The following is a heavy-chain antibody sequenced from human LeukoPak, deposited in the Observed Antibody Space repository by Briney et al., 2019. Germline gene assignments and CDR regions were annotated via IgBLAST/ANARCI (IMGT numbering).Heavy chain of an antibody. V-gene: IGHV1-18*01. CDR3: ARIQSRIIAARPGNPAFDY. D-gene: IGHD6-6*01. Sequence: GASVTVSCKASGYTFTSYDISWVRQAPGQGLEWMGWISTYNDNTHYAQKLQGRVTMTTDTSTSTVYMELKSLRSDETAVYYCARIQSRIIAARPGNPAFDYWGRGTLVTVSS. CDR2: ISTYNDNT. CDR1: GYTFTSYD. J-gene: IGHJ4*02.